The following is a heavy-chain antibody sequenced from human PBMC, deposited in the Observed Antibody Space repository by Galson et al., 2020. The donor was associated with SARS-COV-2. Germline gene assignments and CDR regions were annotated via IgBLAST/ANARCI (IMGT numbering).Heavy chain of an antibody. D-gene: IGHD2-2*01. Sequence: SETLSLTCNVSGGYISSYYWSWIRQPPGKGLEWIGYLNYSGSTNYNPSLKSRVTISVDTSKNQFSLKLSSVTAADTAVYYCARARYCSSTSCYLFGYWGQGTLVTVSS. V-gene: IGHV4-59*13. CDR3: ARARYCSSTSCYLFGY. CDR1: GGYISSYY. CDR2: LNYSGST. J-gene: IGHJ4*02.